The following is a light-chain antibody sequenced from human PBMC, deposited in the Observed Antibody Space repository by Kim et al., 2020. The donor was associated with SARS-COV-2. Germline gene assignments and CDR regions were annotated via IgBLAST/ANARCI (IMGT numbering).Light chain of an antibody. CDR3: SSYSTTTVL. Sequence: QSALTQPASVSESPGQSITISCTGTNSDVGSYNRVSWYQQHPGKAPKLMIYDVSKRPSGVSNRFSGFKSGNTASLTISGLQAEDEADYYCSSYSTTTVLFGGGTQLTVL. CDR1: NSDVGSYNR. CDR2: DVS. J-gene: IGLJ2*01. V-gene: IGLV2-14*01.